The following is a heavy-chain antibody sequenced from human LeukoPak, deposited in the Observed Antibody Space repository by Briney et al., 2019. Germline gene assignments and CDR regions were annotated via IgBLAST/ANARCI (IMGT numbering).Heavy chain of an antibody. Sequence: ASVKVSCKASGGTFSSYAISWVRQAPGQGLEWMGGIIPIFGTANYAQKFQGRVTITADESTSTAYMELSSLRSEDTAVYYCARAGSSRSYHPEGYYYYMDVWGKGTTVTVSS. CDR3: ARAGSSRSYHPEGYYYYMDV. D-gene: IGHD1-26*01. CDR2: IIPIFGTA. J-gene: IGHJ6*03. V-gene: IGHV1-69*13. CDR1: GGTFSSYA.